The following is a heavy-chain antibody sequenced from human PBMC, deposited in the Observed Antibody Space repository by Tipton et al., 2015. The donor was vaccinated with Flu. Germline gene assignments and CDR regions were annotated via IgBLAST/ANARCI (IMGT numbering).Heavy chain of an antibody. D-gene: IGHD6-6*01. CDR3: ARDLSSSSSPEYYYYYGMDV. Sequence: SLRLSCAASGFTFSSYGMHWVRQAPGKGLEWVAVIWYDGSNKYYADSVKGRFTISRDNSKNTLYLQMNSLRAEDTAVYYCARDLSSSSSPEYYYYYGMDVWGQGTTVTVSS. CDR2: IWYDGSNK. J-gene: IGHJ6*02. V-gene: IGHV3-33*01. CDR1: GFTFSSYG.